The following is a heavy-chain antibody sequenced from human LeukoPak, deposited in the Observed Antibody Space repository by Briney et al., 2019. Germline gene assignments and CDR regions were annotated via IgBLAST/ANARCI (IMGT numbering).Heavy chain of an antibody. Sequence: GGSLRLSCEASGFTFSSYWMSWVRQAPGKGLEWVANIKQDGSEKKYLDSVKGRFTISRDNAKNSMYLQMNSLRAEDTAVYYCARDEIYYDILTGYRHFDYWGQGTLVTVSS. CDR1: GFTFSSYW. V-gene: IGHV3-7*01. D-gene: IGHD3-9*01. CDR2: IKQDGSEK. CDR3: ARDEIYYDILTGYRHFDY. J-gene: IGHJ4*02.